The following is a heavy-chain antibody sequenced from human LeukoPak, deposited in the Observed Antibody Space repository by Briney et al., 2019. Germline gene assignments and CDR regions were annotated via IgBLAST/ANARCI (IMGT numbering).Heavy chain of an antibody. CDR3: ARDGVVAAEDYYYYYYYMDV. Sequence: ASVKVSCKASGYTFTSYYMHWVRQAPGQGLEWMGIINPSGGSTSYAQKFQGRVTMTRDMSTSTVYMELSSLRSEDTAVYYCARDGVVAAEDYYYYYYYMDVWGKGTTVTVSS. V-gene: IGHV1-46*01. D-gene: IGHD2-15*01. CDR2: INPSGGST. CDR1: GYTFTSYY. J-gene: IGHJ6*03.